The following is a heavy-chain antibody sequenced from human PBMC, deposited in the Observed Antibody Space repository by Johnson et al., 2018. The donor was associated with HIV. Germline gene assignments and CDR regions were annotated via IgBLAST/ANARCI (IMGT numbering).Heavy chain of an antibody. V-gene: IGHV3-9*01. CDR2: ISWNSGSI. Sequence: QLVESGGGLVQPGRSLRLSCAASGFTFDDYAMHWVRQAPGKGLEWVSGISWNSGSIGYADSVKGRFTISRDNAKNSLYLQMNSLRAEDTALYYCARDESYRKYALTAFDIWGQGTMVTVSS. D-gene: IGHD1-14*01. CDR3: ARDESYRKYALTAFDI. J-gene: IGHJ3*02. CDR1: GFTFDDYA.